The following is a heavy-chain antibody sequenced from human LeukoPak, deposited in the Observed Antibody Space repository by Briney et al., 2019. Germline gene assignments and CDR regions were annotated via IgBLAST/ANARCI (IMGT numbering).Heavy chain of an antibody. CDR3: ARDLRGSPDR. J-gene: IGHJ5*02. CDR1: GFTFTTFW. Sequence: GGSLRLSCSASGFTFTTFWMNWVRQVPGKGLVWVSLINPDGSTTTYADSVKGRFTISRDNAKNTVYLQMSSLGGEDTAIYYCARDLRGSPDRWGQGTLVTVSS. D-gene: IGHD3-16*01. CDR2: INPDGSTT. V-gene: IGHV3-74*01.